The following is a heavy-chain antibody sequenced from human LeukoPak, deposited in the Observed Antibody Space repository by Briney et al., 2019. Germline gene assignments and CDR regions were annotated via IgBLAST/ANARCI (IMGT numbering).Heavy chain of an antibody. CDR1: GYTLTELS. CDR3: ATSSTHSSGYSSTDY. V-gene: IGHV1-24*01. J-gene: IGHJ4*02. Sequence: VASVKVSCKASGYTLTELSMHWVRQAPGKGLEWMGGFDPEDGETIYAQKFQGRVTMTEDTSTDTAYMELSSLRSEDTAVYYCATSSTHSSGYSSTDYWGQGTLVTVSS. D-gene: IGHD3-22*01. CDR2: FDPEDGET.